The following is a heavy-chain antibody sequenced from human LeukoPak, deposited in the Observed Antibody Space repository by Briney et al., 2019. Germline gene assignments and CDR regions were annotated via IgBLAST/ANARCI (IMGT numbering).Heavy chain of an antibody. Sequence: GRSLRLSCAASGFTFSSYGMHWVRQAPGKGLEWVAVIWYDGSNKYYADSVKGRFTISRDNSKNTLYLQMNSLRAEDTAVYYCARDRFAGCSGGSCYYFDYWGQGTLVTVSS. CDR2: IWYDGSNK. V-gene: IGHV3-33*01. J-gene: IGHJ4*02. CDR1: GFTFSSYG. D-gene: IGHD2-15*01. CDR3: ARDRFAGCSGGSCYYFDY.